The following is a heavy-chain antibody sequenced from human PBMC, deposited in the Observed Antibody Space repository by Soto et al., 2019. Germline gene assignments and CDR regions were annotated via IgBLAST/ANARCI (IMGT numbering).Heavy chain of an antibody. CDR1: GFTFSSYW. J-gene: IGHJ6*02. V-gene: IGHV3-74*01. D-gene: IGHD2-15*01. Sequence: PWGSLILSFSSSGFTFSSYWIHLGLQSPGKGLVWVSRINSDGSSTNYADSVKGRFNISRDNAKNTLYLQMNSLRAEDTAVYYCATMVDQMGYYYYGMEVWGQGTTVNV. CDR3: ATMVDQMGYYYYGMEV. CDR2: INSDGSST.